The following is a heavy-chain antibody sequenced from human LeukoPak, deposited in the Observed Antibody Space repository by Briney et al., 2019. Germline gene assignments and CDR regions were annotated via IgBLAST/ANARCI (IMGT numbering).Heavy chain of an antibody. J-gene: IGHJ4*02. V-gene: IGHV4-31*03. CDR3: ARSGDYTPGYFDY. CDR1: GGSISSGGYH. CDR2: IYYSGST. Sequence: SETLSLTCTVSGGSISSGGYHWSWIRQHPGKGLEWIGYIYYSGSTYYNPSLKSRVTISVDTSKNQFSLKLSSVTAADTAVYYCARSGDYTPGYFDYWGQGTLVTVSS. D-gene: IGHD4-17*01.